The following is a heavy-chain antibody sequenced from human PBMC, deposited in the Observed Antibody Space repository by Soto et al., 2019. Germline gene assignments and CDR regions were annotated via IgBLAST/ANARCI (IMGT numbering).Heavy chain of an antibody. Sequence: QVQLVESGGGVVQPGRSLRLSCAASGFNFRSYGMYWVRQAPGKGLEWVAVISDAGSYKYYKDAVKGRFTISRYNSKDTVDLQMTSLTSEYTAVNYCAKGRITGTTHHGFDIWCQGKIVTVAS. D-gene: IGHD1-1*01. CDR1: GFNFRSYG. CDR3: AKGRITGTTHHGFDI. CDR2: ISDAGSYK. V-gene: IGHV3-30*18. J-gene: IGHJ3*02.